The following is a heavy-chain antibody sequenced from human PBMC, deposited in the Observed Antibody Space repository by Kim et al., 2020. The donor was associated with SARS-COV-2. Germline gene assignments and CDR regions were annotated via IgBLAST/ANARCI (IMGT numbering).Heavy chain of an antibody. D-gene: IGHD3-22*01. V-gene: IGHV1-18*01. J-gene: IGHJ4*02. Sequence: ASVKVSCKASGYTFTSYGISWVRQAPGQGLEWMGWISAYNGNTNYAQKLQGRVTMTTDTSTSTAYMELRSLRSDDTAVYYCARALALDYYDSSGYYPLYSWGQGTLVTVSS. CDR2: ISAYNGNT. CDR3: ARALALDYYDSSGYYPLYS. CDR1: GYTFTSYG.